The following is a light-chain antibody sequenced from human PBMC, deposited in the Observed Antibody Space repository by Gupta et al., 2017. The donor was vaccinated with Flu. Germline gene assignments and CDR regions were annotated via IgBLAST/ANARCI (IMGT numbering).Light chain of an antibody. CDR3: QQRTNWLWT. Sequence: PATLSLSPGQRATLSCRASQSVGTSLAWYQQKPGQPPRLLVYDASNRATGIPARFSGSGSGTDFTLTISSLEPEDSAVYYCQQRTNWLWTFGQGTKVEIK. V-gene: IGKV3-11*01. J-gene: IGKJ1*01. CDR1: QSVGTS. CDR2: DAS.